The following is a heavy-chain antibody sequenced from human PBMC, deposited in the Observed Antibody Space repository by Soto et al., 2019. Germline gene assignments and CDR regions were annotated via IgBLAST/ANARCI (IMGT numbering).Heavy chain of an antibody. Sequence: GESLKISCKGSGYSFTSYWIGWVRQMPGKGLEWMGIIYPGDSDTRYSPSFQGQVTISADKSISTAYLQWSSLKASDTAMYYCARRSIGSGSYYGDAFDIWGQGTMVTVSS. CDR3: ARRSIGSGSYYGDAFDI. J-gene: IGHJ3*02. CDR1: GYSFTSYW. V-gene: IGHV5-51*01. CDR2: IYPGDSDT. D-gene: IGHD3-10*01.